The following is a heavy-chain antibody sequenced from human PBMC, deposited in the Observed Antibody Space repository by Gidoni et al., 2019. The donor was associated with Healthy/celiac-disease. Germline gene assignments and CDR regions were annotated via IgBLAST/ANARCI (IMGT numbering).Heavy chain of an antibody. J-gene: IGHJ6*02. CDR1: GYSFTSYW. Sequence: EVQLVQSGAEVKKPGESLKISCKGSGYSFTSYWIGWVGQMPGKGLEWMGIVYPGDSDTRYSPSFQGQVTISADKSISTAYLQWSSLKASDTAMYYCAMIYSSSWYYNYGMDVWGQGTTVTVSS. D-gene: IGHD6-13*01. CDR3: AMIYSSSWYYNYGMDV. CDR2: VYPGDSDT. V-gene: IGHV5-51*01.